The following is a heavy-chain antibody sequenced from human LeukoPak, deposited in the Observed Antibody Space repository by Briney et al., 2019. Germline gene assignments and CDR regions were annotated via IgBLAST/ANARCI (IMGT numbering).Heavy chain of an antibody. CDR1: DDSLSTLY. D-gene: IGHD4-17*01. Sequence: SETLSLICCVSDDSLSTLYWTGTRQPPGEALEWIGYISSIGSTNYNPSLKSRVTISVDTSKKQFSLRMTSVTAADTAVYYCARDPTTVTKGFDIWGQGTMVTVSS. J-gene: IGHJ3*02. CDR3: ARDPTTVTKGFDI. CDR2: ISSIGST. V-gene: IGHV4-59*11.